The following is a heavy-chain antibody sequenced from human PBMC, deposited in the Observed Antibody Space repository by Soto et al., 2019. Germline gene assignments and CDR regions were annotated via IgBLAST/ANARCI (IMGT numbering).Heavy chain of an antibody. Sequence: SAILPLTRTVSGSSIHSPIYYGGWIRQPPGKGLEWIGSIFYSGSTYYNPSLKSRVTISVDTSKNQFSLKLSSVTAADTAVYYCARRYGKNAFDIWGQGTMVT. D-gene: IGHD5-18*01. CDR1: GSSIHSPIYY. CDR3: ARRYGKNAFDI. V-gene: IGHV4-39*07. CDR2: IFYSGST. J-gene: IGHJ3*02.